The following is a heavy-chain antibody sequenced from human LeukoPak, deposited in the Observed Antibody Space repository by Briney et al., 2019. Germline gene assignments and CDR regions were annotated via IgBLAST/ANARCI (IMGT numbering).Heavy chain of an antibody. Sequence: QPGGSLRLSCAASGFTFDDYIMHWIRQAPGKGLEWVSLINWDGGSPYYADSVKGRFTISRDNSKSSLYLQMNSLRPEDTALYYCAQGTGNDDLDYWGQGTLVTVSS. V-gene: IGHV3-43*01. CDR3: AQGTGNDDLDY. J-gene: IGHJ4*02. D-gene: IGHD1-1*01. CDR2: INWDGGSP. CDR1: GFTFDDYI.